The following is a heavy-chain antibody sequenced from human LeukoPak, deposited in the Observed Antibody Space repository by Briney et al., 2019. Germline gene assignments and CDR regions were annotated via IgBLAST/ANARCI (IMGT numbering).Heavy chain of an antibody. CDR3: AKDPLGYYDSSGYYGY. V-gene: IGHV3-23*01. D-gene: IGHD3-22*01. Sequence: GGSLRLSCAASGFTFSSYAMSWVRQAPGKGLEWVSAISGSGGSTYYADSVKGRFTISRDNSKNTLYQQMNSLRAEDTAVYYCAKDPLGYYDSSGYYGYWGQGTLVTVSS. J-gene: IGHJ4*02. CDR2: ISGSGGST. CDR1: GFTFSSYA.